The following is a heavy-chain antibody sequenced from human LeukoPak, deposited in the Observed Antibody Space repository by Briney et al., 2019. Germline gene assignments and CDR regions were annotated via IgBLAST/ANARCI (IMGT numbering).Heavy chain of an antibody. CDR1: GGTLSCYA. V-gene: IGHV1-69*05. D-gene: IGHD2-15*01. Sequence: SVKVSCKASGGTLSCYAISWVRQAPGQGLEWMGGIIPIFGTANYAQKFQGRVTITTDESTSTAYMELSSLRSEDTAVYYCAREYEMVAATINWFDPWGQGTLVTVSS. CDR3: AREYEMVAATINWFDP. CDR2: IIPIFGTA. J-gene: IGHJ5*02.